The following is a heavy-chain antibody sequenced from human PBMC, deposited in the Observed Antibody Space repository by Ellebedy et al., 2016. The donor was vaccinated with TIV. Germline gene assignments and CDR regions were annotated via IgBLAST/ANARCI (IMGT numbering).Heavy chain of an antibody. V-gene: IGHV3-30*03. J-gene: IGHJ4*02. D-gene: IGHD3-3*02. Sequence: GESLKISXAASGFTFSSYGMHWVRQAPGKGLEWVAVISYDGSNKYYADSVKGRFTISRDNSKNTLYLQMNSLRAEDTAVYYCAREPISSNPTGIDYWGQGTLVTVSS. CDR1: GFTFSSYG. CDR3: AREPISSNPTGIDY. CDR2: ISYDGSNK.